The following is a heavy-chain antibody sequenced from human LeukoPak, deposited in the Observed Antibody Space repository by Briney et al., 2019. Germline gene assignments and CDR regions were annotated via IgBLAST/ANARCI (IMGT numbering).Heavy chain of an antibody. J-gene: IGHJ6*02. CDR3: ARERTPLTYYDFWSGYYRYYYGMDV. V-gene: IGHV3-21*01. CDR1: GFTFSSYS. CDR2: ISSSSSYI. Sequence: GGSLRLSCAASGFTFSSYSMNWVRQAPGKGLEWVSSISSSSSYIYYADSVKGRFTISRDNAKNSLYLQMNSLRAEDTAVYYCARERTPLTYYDFWSGYYRYYYGMDVWGQGTTVTVSS. D-gene: IGHD3-3*01.